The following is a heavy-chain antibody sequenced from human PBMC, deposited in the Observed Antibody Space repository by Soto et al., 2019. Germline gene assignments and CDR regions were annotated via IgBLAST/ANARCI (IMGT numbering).Heavy chain of an antibody. CDR2: IEHNGNN. CDR1: GGTFSGYF. J-gene: IGHJ4*02. D-gene: IGHD3-10*01. CDR3: ARDFRYFPY. V-gene: IGHV4-34*01. Sequence: SLTCAVYGGTFSGYFWTWVRQPPGKGLEWIGEIEHNGNNNINPSLKSRVALSVDTSKNQISLTLTSVTAADTAVYYCARDFRYFPYWGQGTLVTVSS.